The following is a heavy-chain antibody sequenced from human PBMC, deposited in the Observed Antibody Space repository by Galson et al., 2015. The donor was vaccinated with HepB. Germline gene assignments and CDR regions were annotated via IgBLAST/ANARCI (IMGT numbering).Heavy chain of an antibody. CDR3: ARLDSMTAPGDY. CDR2: ISSSSSYT. D-gene: IGHD2-2*01. J-gene: IGHJ4*02. CDR1: GFTFSDYY. Sequence: SLRLSCAASGFTFSDYYMSWIRQAPGKGLEWVSYISSSSSYTNYADSVKGRFTISRDNAKNSLYLQMNSLRAEDTAVYYCARLDSMTAPGDYWGQGTLVTVSS. V-gene: IGHV3-11*06.